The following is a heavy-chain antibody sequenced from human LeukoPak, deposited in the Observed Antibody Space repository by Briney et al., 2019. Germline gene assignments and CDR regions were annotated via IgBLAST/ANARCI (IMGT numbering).Heavy chain of an antibody. V-gene: IGHV3-23*01. CDR3: ARVKLYSYGFDY. CDR2: ISGSGGTT. CDR1: TFTFSRYA. D-gene: IGHD5-18*01. Sequence: GGSLRLSCAASTFTFSRYAMSWVRQAPGKGLEWVSGISGSGGTTYYADSVKGRFTISRDNSKNTLYLQMNSLRAEDTAVYYCARVKLYSYGFDYWGQGTLVTVSS. J-gene: IGHJ4*02.